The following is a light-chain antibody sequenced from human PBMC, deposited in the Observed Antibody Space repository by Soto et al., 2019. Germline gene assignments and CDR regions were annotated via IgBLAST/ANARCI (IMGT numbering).Light chain of an antibody. Sequence: DIQMTQSPSTLSASVGDRVSITCRASQSIGRWLAWYQQKSGKAPKLLIYDASSLESGVPSRFSGSGSGTEFTLTISSLQPDDFATYYCQQYNSYWTFGQGTKVDIK. CDR2: DAS. J-gene: IGKJ1*01. V-gene: IGKV1-5*01. CDR3: QQYNSYWT. CDR1: QSIGRW.